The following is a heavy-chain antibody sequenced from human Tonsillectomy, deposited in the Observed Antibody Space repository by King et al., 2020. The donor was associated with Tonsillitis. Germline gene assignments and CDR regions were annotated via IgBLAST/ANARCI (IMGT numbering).Heavy chain of an antibody. J-gene: IGHJ4*02. D-gene: IGHD3-10*01. CDR1: GGTFSSYG. V-gene: IGHV1-69*09. CDR3: ARAYGSGNYYIFDY. Sequence: GQLVQSGAEVKKPGSSVKVSCKASGGTFSSYGISWVRQAPGQGLEWMGRIIPIVGIPNYAQKFQGRVTITADKSTSTAYMELSSLRSEDTAVYYCARAYGSGNYYIFDYWGQGTLVTVSS. CDR2: IIPIVGIP.